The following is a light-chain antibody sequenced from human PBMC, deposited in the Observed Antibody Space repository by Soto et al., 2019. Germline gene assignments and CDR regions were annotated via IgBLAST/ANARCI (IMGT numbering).Light chain of an antibody. J-gene: IGKJ1*01. CDR3: QQYGGFPPWT. Sequence: EIVLTQSPGTLSLSPGERATLSCRASQSVSTSYLAWYQQKPGQAPRLLIYGASSRATGIPDRFSGSGSGTDFTLTISRLEPEDLAVYYCQQYGGFPPWTFGEGTKVEIK. V-gene: IGKV3-20*01. CDR1: QSVSTSY. CDR2: GAS.